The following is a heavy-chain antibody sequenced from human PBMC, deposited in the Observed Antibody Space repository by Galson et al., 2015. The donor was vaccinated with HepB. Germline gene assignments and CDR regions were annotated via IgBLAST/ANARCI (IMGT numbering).Heavy chain of an antibody. J-gene: IGHJ2*01. CDR3: ARDQYGDYDWYFDL. D-gene: IGHD4-17*01. CDR2: IYSGGST. Sequence: SLRLSCAASGFTVSSNYMSWVRQAPGKGLEWVSVIYSGGSTYYADSVKGRFTTSRHNSKNTLYLQMNSLRAEDTAVYYCARDQYGDYDWYFDLWGRGTLVTISS. CDR1: GFTVSSNY. V-gene: IGHV3-53*04.